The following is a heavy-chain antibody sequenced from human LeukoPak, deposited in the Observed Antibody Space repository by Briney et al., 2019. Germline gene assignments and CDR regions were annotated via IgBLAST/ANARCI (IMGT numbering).Heavy chain of an antibody. CDR2: ISGDGSST. CDR3: AKSPGMTSTGHFDH. CDR1: GFTFSSCS. J-gene: IGHJ4*02. V-gene: IGHV3-23*01. D-gene: IGHD1-20*01. Sequence: PGGSLRLSCAASGFTFSSCSMTWVRQAPGKGLEWVSAISGDGSSTYYADSVKGRFTISRGNSKNTLYLQMNSQRAEDTAVYYCAKSPGMTSTGHFDHWGQGTLVTVSS.